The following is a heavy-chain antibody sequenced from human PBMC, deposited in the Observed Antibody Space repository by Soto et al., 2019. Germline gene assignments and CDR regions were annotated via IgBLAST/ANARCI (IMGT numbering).Heavy chain of an antibody. J-gene: IGHJ3*02. Sequence: ALRLSCAGSGFVLGSYGISGVRQALGKGLQWVANIKPDGGEKWYVDSVRGRFTISRDNVKNSLYLQMNNVRAEDTAVYYCARGDFYDSSGPFSDAFDIWGQGTMVTVSS. CDR1: GFVLGSYG. D-gene: IGHD3-22*01. CDR2: IKPDGGEK. CDR3: ARGDFYDSSGPFSDAFDI. V-gene: IGHV3-7*04.